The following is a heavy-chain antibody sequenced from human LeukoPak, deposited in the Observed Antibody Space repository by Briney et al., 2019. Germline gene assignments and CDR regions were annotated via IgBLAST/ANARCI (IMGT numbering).Heavy chain of an antibody. Sequence: SETLSLTCAVYGGSFKGYFWNWIRQAPRKGLEWIGEINHAGDTNYNPSLKSRVTISVDMSKNQFSLNMSSVTAADTAVYYCARGYCSRTSCYTQHWGQGTLVTVSS. V-gene: IGHV4-34*01. CDR1: GGSFKGYF. J-gene: IGHJ1*01. CDR3: ARGYCSRTSCYTQH. D-gene: IGHD2-2*02. CDR2: INHAGDT.